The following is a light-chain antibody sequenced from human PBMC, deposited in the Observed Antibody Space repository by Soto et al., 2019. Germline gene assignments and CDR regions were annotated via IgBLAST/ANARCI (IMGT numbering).Light chain of an antibody. CDR3: NYYDVSLRGPA. CDR1: RSNIGAGYD. V-gene: IGLV1-40*01. CDR2: DNS. J-gene: IGLJ2*01. Sequence: QSVLTQPPSLSGAPGQRVTISCTGSRSNIGAGYDVHWYQHLPGTAPKVLIFDNSNRPSGVPDRFSGSKSGTSASLAITGLQAEDEAVYDCNYYDVSLRGPAFGGGTKLTVL.